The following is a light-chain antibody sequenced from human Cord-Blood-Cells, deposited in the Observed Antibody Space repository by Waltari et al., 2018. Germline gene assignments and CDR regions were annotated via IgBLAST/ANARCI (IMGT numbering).Light chain of an antibody. Sequence: DIQMTQSPSTLSASAGDRVTITCRASQSISSWLAWYQQKPGKAPKLLIYKASSLESGVPSRFRGSGSGTEFTLTISSLQPDDFATYYCQQYNSYSYTFGQGTKLEIK. V-gene: IGKV1-5*03. CDR3: QQYNSYSYT. CDR2: KAS. CDR1: QSISSW. J-gene: IGKJ2*01.